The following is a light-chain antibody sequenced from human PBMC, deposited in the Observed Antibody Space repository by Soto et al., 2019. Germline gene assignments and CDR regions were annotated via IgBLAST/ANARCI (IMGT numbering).Light chain of an antibody. CDR2: DAS. J-gene: IGKJ4*01. CDR1: QSFNSR. CDR3: LQHNSYPLT. V-gene: IGKV1-5*01. Sequence: DIQMTQYPSTLSASVGDRVTITCRASQSFNSRLAWYQQKPGKAPKLLIYDASNFESGVPSRFSGSGSGTEFTLTISRLQPDDLATYYCLQHNSYPLTFGGGTKV.